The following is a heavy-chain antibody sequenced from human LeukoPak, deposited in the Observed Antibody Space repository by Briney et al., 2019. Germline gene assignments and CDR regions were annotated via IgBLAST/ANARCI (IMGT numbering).Heavy chain of an antibody. J-gene: IGHJ6*02. CDR3: ARLITTGYYYYGMDV. Sequence: SGPALVKPTQTLTLTCTFSGFSLSTSGMCESWIRQPPGKALEWLACIDWDDDKYYSTSLKTRLTISKHTSKNQVVLTMTNMDPVDTATYYCARLITTGYYYYGMDVWGQGTTVTVSS. D-gene: IGHD3-3*01. V-gene: IGHV2-70*11. CDR1: GFSLSTSGMC. CDR2: IDWDDDK.